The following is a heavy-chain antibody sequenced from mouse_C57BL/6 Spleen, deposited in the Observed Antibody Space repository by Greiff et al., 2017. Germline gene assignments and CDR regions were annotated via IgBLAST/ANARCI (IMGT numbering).Heavy chain of an antibody. CDR3: ARFSYDQAMDY. V-gene: IGHV1-80*01. CDR1: GYAFSSYW. Sequence: LQESGAELVKPGASVKISCKASGYAFSSYWMNWVKQRPGKGLEWIGQIYPGDGDTNYNGKFKGKATLTADKSSSTAYMQLSSLTSEDSAVYFCARFSYDQAMDYWGQGTSVTVSS. CDR2: IYPGDGDT. D-gene: IGHD2-3*01. J-gene: IGHJ4*01.